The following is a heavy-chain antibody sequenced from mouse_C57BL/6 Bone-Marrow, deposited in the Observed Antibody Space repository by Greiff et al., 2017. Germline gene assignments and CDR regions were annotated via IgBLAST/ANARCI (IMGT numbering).Heavy chain of an antibody. CDR3: ARDLTTVAAY. V-gene: IGHV5-4*01. Sequence: EVQRVESGGGLVKPGGSLKLSCAASGFTFSSYAMSWVRQTPEKRLEWVATISDGGSYTYYPDNVKGRFTISRDNAKNNLYLQMSHLKSEDTAMYYCARDLTTVAAYWGQGTLVTVSA. CDR2: ISDGGSYT. CDR1: GFTFSSYA. J-gene: IGHJ3*01. D-gene: IGHD1-1*01.